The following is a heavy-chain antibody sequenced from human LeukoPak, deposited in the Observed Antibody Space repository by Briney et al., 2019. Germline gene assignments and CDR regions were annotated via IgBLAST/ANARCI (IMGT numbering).Heavy chain of an antibody. CDR1: GGSFSGYY. CDR3: ARGPKYYDILTYYYYYGMDV. D-gene: IGHD3-9*01. Sequence: SETLSLTCAVYGGSFSGYYWSWIRQPPGNGLEWIGEINHSGSTNYNPSLKSRVTISVDTSKNQFSLKLSSVTAADTAVYYCARGPKYYDILTYYYYYGMDVWGQGTTVTVSS. CDR2: INHSGST. J-gene: IGHJ6*02. V-gene: IGHV4-34*01.